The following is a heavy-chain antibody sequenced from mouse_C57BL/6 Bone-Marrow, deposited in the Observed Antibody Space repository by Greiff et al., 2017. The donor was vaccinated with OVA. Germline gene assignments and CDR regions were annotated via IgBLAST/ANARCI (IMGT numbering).Heavy chain of an antibody. D-gene: IGHD4-1*01. V-gene: IGHV1-50*01. Sequence: VQLQQPGAELVKPGASVKLSCKASGYTFTSYWMQWVKQRPGQGLEWIGEIDPSDSYTNYNQKFKGKATLTVDTSSSTAYMQLSSLTSEDSAVYYCARVANFYWYFDVWGTGTTVTVSS. CDR1: GYTFTSYW. CDR3: ARVANFYWYFDV. J-gene: IGHJ1*03. CDR2: IDPSDSYT.